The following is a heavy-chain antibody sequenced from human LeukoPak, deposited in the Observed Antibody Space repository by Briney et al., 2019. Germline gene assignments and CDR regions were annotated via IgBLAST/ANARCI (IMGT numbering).Heavy chain of an antibody. CDR2: IIPIFGTA. CDR1: GGTFSSYA. D-gene: IGHD6-13*01. Sequence: ASVKVSCKASGGTFSSYAISWVRQAPGQGLEWMGGIIPIFGTANYAQKFQGRVTITADESTSTAYMELSSLRSEDTAVYYCARTWQQLVLGAYFDYWGQGTLVTVSS. CDR3: ARTWQQLVLGAYFDY. V-gene: IGHV1-69*13. J-gene: IGHJ4*02.